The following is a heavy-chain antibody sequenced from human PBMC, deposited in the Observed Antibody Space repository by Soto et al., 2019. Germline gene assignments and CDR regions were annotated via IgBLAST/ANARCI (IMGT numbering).Heavy chain of an antibody. CDR3: ARYDYKDGGNNWFDP. Sequence: SETLSLTCTVSGCSITNYYWSWIRQPAGKGLEWIGRMYTKERTNYNLSFKSRVTMSVDTSENQFSLKLNAVTAADTAVYYCARYDYKDGGNNWFDPWGQGTLVTVSS. V-gene: IGHV4-4*07. CDR1: GCSITNYY. D-gene: IGHD3-16*01. CDR2: MYTKERT. J-gene: IGHJ5*02.